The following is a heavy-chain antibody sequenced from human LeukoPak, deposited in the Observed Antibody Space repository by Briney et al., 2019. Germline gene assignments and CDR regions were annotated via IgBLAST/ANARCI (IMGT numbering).Heavy chain of an antibody. Sequence: GESLKISCKGFGYSFTTYWIAWVRQMPGKGLEWMGIIYPGDSDTRYSPSFQGQVTISADKSISTAYLQWTSLKASDTAMYYRARRGQQLEYFETWGQGTLVTVSS. J-gene: IGHJ1*01. CDR2: IYPGDSDT. D-gene: IGHD6-13*01. CDR3: ARRGQQLEYFET. CDR1: GYSFTTYW. V-gene: IGHV5-51*01.